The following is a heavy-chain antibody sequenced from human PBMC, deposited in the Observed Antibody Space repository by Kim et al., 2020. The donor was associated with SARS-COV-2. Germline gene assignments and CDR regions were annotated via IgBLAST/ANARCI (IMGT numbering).Heavy chain of an antibody. D-gene: IGHD6-19*01. J-gene: IGHJ4*02. CDR1: GFSFSTYG. Sequence: GGSLRLSCAASGFSFSTYGMHWVRQTPDKGLEWVAMMAFAGSVSHYLDSVNGRFTISRDNSKDTLYLQMNSLRIEDTAVYYCAKDLRSGCTNYFDSWGQG. CDR2: MAFAGSVS. V-gene: IGHV3-30*18. CDR3: AKDLRSGCTNYFDS.